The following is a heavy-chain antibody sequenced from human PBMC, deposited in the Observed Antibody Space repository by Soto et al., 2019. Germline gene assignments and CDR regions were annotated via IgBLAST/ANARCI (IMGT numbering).Heavy chain of an antibody. CDR2: ISAHNGNT. CDR1: GYAFTTYG. Sequence: QVHLVQSGAEVKKPGASVKVSCKGSGYAFTTYGITWVRQAPGQGLEWMGWISAHNGNTNYAQKLQGRVPVTRDIYPSTAYMELRSLRSDVTAVDYCARGRYGDYWGQGALVTVSS. D-gene: IGHD1-1*01. V-gene: IGHV1-18*01. CDR3: ARGRYGDY. J-gene: IGHJ4*02.